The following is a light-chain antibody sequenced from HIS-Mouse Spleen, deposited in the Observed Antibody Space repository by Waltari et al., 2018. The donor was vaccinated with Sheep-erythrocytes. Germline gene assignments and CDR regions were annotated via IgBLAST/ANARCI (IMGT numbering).Light chain of an antibody. CDR2: AAS. CDR3: QHANSFPPT. J-gene: IGKJ1*01. CDR1: QGISSW. V-gene: IGKV1-12*01. Sequence: DIQMTQSPSSVSASVGDRVTITCRASQGISSWLGWYQQKPGKAPKLLIYAASSLQSGGPSRCSGSGSGTDFTLTISSLQPEDFATYYCQHANSFPPTFGQGTKVEIK.